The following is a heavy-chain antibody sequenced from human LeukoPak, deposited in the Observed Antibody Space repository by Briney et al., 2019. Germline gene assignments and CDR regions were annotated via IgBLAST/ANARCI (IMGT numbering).Heavy chain of an antibody. V-gene: IGHV3-73*01. D-gene: IGHD1/OR15-1a*01. CDR3: TRSMAGTFDF. Sequence: GGSLRLSCVVCGFTFSDFGIHWVRQASGKGPEWVGHIRSKVDSYATGYVASVKGRFTISRDDSKNTAFLQMNSLKTEDTAVYYCTRSMAGTFDFWGQGTLVTVAS. CDR2: IRSKVDSYAT. CDR1: GFTFSDFG. J-gene: IGHJ4*02.